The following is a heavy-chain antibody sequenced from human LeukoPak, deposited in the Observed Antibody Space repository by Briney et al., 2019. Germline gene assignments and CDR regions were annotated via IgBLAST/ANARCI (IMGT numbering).Heavy chain of an antibody. J-gene: IGHJ4*02. CDR3: ARESVPAATGDY. V-gene: IGHV3-66*01. CDR1: GFTVSSNY. CDR2: IYSGGST. D-gene: IGHD2-2*01. Sequence: TGGSLRLSCAASGFTVSSNYMSWVRQAPGKGLEWVSDIYSGGSTYYADSVKGRFTISRDNSKNTLYLQMNSLRAEDTAVYYCARESVPAATGDYWGQGALVTVSS.